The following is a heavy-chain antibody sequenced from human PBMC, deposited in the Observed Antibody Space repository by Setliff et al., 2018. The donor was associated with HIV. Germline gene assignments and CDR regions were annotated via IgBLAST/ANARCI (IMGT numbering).Heavy chain of an antibody. CDR2: ISSSSSTI. CDR1: GFTFSSYS. Sequence: GESLTISCAASGFTFSSYSMNWVRQAPGKGLEWVSYISSSSSTIYYADSVKGRFTISRDNAKNSLYLQMNSLRAEDTAVYYCARPTGYSSSWYPLDAFDIWGQGTMVTVSS. J-gene: IGHJ3*02. CDR3: ARPTGYSSSWYPLDAFDI. V-gene: IGHV3-48*01. D-gene: IGHD6-13*01.